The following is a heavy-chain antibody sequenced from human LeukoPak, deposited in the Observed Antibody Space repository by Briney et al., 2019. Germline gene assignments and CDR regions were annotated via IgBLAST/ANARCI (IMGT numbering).Heavy chain of an antibody. Sequence: PGGSLRLSCAASGFTFSDYYMSWIRQAPGKGLEWVSYISSSGSTIYYADSVKGRFTISRDNAKNSLYLQMNSLRAEDTAVYYCARMKFLEWLIHKYHLDYWGQGTLVTVSS. J-gene: IGHJ4*02. CDR2: ISSSGSTI. D-gene: IGHD3-3*01. CDR1: GFTFSDYY. V-gene: IGHV3-11*04. CDR3: ARMKFLEWLIHKYHLDY.